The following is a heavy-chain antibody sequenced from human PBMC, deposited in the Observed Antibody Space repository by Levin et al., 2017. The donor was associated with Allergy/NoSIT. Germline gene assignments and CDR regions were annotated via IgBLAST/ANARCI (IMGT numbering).Heavy chain of an antibody. Sequence: GASVKVSCKASGYTFTSYGISWVRQAPGQGLEWMGWISAYNGNTNYAQKLQGRVTMTTDTSTSTAYMELRSLRSDDTAVYYCARVRCSGGSCHPRYYFDYWGQGTLVTVSS. V-gene: IGHV1-18*01. J-gene: IGHJ4*02. CDR2: ISAYNGNT. CDR1: GYTFTSYG. D-gene: IGHD2-15*01. CDR3: ARVRCSGGSCHPRYYFDY.